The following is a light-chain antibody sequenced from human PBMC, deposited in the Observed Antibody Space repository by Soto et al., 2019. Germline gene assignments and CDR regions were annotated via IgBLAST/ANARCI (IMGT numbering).Light chain of an antibody. CDR3: QVWDSSSDHPGV. Sequence: ELTQPPSVSVAPGKTARITCGGNNIGSKSVHWYQQKPGQAPVLVIYYDSDRPSGIPERFSGSNSGNTATLTISRVEAGDEADYYCQVWDSSSDHPGVFGGGTKVTVL. J-gene: IGLJ2*01. CDR2: YDS. V-gene: IGLV3-21*04. CDR1: NIGSKS.